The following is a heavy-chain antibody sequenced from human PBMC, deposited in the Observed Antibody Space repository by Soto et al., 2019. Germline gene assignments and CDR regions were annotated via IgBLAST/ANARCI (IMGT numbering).Heavy chain of an antibody. Sequence: PSETLSLTCTVSGGSVSSGSYYWSWIRQPPGKGLEWIGYIYYSGSTNYNPSLKSRVTISVDTSKNQFSLRLSSVTAADTAVYYCARHPGYYDVLTGYSTYYFDSWGQGTLVTVSS. CDR2: IYYSGST. CDR1: GGSVSSGSYY. CDR3: ARHPGYYDVLTGYSTYYFDS. D-gene: IGHD3-9*01. J-gene: IGHJ4*02. V-gene: IGHV4-61*01.